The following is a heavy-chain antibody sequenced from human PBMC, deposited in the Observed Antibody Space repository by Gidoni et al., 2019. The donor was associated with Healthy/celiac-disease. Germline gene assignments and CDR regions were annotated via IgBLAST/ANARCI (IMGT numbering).Heavy chain of an antibody. CDR2: INHSGST. J-gene: IGHJ4*02. CDR1: GGSFSGYY. CDR3: ARGGYYDSSGQLAFNLYGQFDY. D-gene: IGHD3-22*01. Sequence: QVQLQQWGAGLLKPSETLSLTCAVYGGSFSGYYWSWIGQPPGKGLEWIGEINHSGSTNYNPSLKSRVTISVDTSKNQFSLKLSSVTAADTAVYYCARGGYYDSSGQLAFNLYGQFDYWGQGTLVTVSS. V-gene: IGHV4-34*01.